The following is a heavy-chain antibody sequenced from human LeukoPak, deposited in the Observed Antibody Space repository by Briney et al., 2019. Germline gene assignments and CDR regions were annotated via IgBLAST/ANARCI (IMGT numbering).Heavy chain of an antibody. CDR1: GFTFSSYA. D-gene: IGHD3-10*01. CDR2: VGHDATYN. J-gene: IGHJ4*02. Sequence: GGSLRLSCAASGFTFSSYAMHWVRQAPGKGLEWVALVGHDATYNHYADSVKGRFTISRDNSKNTVSLQMNSLRPEDTAVYYCARGSSYYYGSGSYYSSDYWGQGTLVTVSS. CDR3: ARGSSYYYGSGSYYSSDY. V-gene: IGHV3-30-3*01.